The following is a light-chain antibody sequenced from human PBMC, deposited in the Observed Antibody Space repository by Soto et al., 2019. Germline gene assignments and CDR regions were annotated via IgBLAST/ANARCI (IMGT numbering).Light chain of an antibody. J-gene: IGKJ4*01. Sequence: AIRMTQSPSSLSASTGDRVTITCRASQGISSYLAWYQQKPGKAPKLLIYAASTLQSGVPSRFSSSGSGTDFTLTISCLQSEDFATYYCQQYYSYPLLTFGGGTKVEIK. CDR1: QGISSY. CDR3: QQYYSYPLLT. V-gene: IGKV1-8*01. CDR2: AAS.